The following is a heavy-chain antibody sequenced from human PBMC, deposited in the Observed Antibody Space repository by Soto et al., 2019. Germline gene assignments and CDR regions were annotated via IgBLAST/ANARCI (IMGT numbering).Heavy chain of an antibody. Sequence: EVQLVESGGGLVQPGGSLRLSCAASGFTFSSYEMNWVRQAPGKGLEWVSYISSSGSTIYYADSVKGRFTISRDNAKNSLYLQMNSLRAEDTAVYYCARDSWTDYYDSSGYFPGAYYYYGMDVW. V-gene: IGHV3-48*03. CDR2: ISSSGSTI. D-gene: IGHD3-22*01. J-gene: IGHJ6*01. CDR3: ARDSWTDYYDSSGYFPGAYYYYGMDV. CDR1: GFTFSSYE.